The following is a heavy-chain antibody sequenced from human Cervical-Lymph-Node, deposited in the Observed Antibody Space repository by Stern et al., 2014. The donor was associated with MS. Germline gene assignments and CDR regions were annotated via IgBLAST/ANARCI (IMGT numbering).Heavy chain of an antibody. CDR3: ARGNWNYEGMGY. J-gene: IGHJ4*02. CDR1: GFTFSNYG. Sequence: VHLVESGGGVVQPGRSLRLSCAASGFTFSNYGMHWVRQAPGKGLEWLGVIWDDGNQKYYDNYVKGPFTIFSDNSKNTLFLQMSSLTAEDTALYYCARGNWNYEGMGYWGQGTLVTVSS. D-gene: IGHD1-7*01. V-gene: IGHV3-33*01. CDR2: IWDDGNQK.